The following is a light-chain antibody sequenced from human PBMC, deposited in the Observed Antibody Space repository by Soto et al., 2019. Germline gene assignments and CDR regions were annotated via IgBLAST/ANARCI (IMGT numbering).Light chain of an antibody. CDR1: SSDVGYYNY. CDR3: SSHAGRNKYVL. CDR2: EVN. Sequence: QSALTQPPSASGSPGQSVTISCTGTSSDVGYYNYVSWYQQHPGKAPKLMNFEVNARPSGVPDRFSGSRSGNTASLTVSGLQAEDEAVYYCSSHAGRNKYVLFGGGTKLTVL. V-gene: IGLV2-8*01. J-gene: IGLJ2*01.